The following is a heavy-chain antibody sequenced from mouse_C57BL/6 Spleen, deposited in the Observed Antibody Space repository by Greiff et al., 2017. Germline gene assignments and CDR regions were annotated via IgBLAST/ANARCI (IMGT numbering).Heavy chain of an antibody. CDR3: TRVPTGYYGDY. D-gene: IGHD1-1*01. Sequence: QVQLQQSGAELVRPGASVKLSCKASGYTFTDYYINWVKQRPGQGLEWIARINPGSGNTNYNEKFKGKATLTAEKSSSTAYMQLSSLTSEDSAVYFCTRVPTGYYGDYWGQGTTLTVSS. CDR2: INPGSGNT. V-gene: IGHV1-76*01. J-gene: IGHJ2*01. CDR1: GYTFTDYY.